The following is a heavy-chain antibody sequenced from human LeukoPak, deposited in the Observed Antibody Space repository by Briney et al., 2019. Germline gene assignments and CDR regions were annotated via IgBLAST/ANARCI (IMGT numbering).Heavy chain of an antibody. J-gene: IGHJ3*02. CDR2: VDPEDGET. D-gene: IGHD2-2*01. V-gene: IGHV1-69-2*01. CDR3: ARGRGYQLLTVHDAFDI. CDR1: GYTFTDYY. Sequence: PGASVKVSCKASGYTFTDYYMHWVQQAPGKGLEWMGRVDPEDGETIYAEKFQGRVTITADTSTDTAYMELSSLRSEDTAVYYCARGRGYQLLTVHDAFDIWGQGTMVTVSS.